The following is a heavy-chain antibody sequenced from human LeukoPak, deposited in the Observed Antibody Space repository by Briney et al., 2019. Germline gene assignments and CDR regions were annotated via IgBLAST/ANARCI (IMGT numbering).Heavy chain of an antibody. Sequence: PSGTLSLTCAVSGGSISSRNWWTWVRQPPGKGLEWIGEISHSGSTNYNPSLESRVTVSVDNSKNQFSLKLSSVTAADTAVYYCAKMTPVTSFRLLVLDSWGPGTLVTISS. CDR3: AKMTPVTSFRLLVLDS. CDR2: ISHSGST. J-gene: IGHJ4*02. D-gene: IGHD4-11*01. V-gene: IGHV4-4*02. CDR1: GGSISSRNW.